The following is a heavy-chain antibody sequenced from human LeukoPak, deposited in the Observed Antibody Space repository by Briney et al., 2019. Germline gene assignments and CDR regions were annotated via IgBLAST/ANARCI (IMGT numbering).Heavy chain of an antibody. CDR3: ARNIPYDSWSVVDY. Sequence: GGSLRLSCETPGFTFKNYAMHWVRQAPGKRLEWVALMSYDGKNKYYADSVRGRFTISRDNSKNTVFLQMNSLRFEDTGVYYCARNIPYDSWSVVDYWGQGTLVTVPS. CDR2: MSYDGKNK. D-gene: IGHD3-3*01. V-gene: IGHV3-30*04. CDR1: GFTFKNYA. J-gene: IGHJ4*02.